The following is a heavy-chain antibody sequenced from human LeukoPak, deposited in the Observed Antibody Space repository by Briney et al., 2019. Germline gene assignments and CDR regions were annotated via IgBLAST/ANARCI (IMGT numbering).Heavy chain of an antibody. D-gene: IGHD3-10*01. Sequence: SETLSLTCTVSGGSISSGDYYWSWIRQPPGKGPEWIGYIYYSGSTYYNPSLKSRVTISVDTSKNQFSLKLSSVTAADTAVYYCARAGSPDWFDPWGQGTLVTVSS. CDR2: IYYSGST. J-gene: IGHJ5*02. CDR3: ARAGSPDWFDP. V-gene: IGHV4-30-4*08. CDR1: GGSISSGDYY.